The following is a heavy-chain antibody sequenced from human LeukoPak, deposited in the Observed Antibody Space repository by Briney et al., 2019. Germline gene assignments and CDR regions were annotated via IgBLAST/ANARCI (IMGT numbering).Heavy chain of an antibody. CDR2: ISGSGGST. D-gene: IGHD3-10*01. V-gene: IGHV3-23*01. CDR1: GFTFSSYG. Sequence: GGSLRLSCAASGFTFSSYGMSWVRQAPGKGVEWVSGISGSGGSTYYADSVKGRFTISRDNSKNTLYLQMNSLRSDDTAVYYCARVQGWFGGKIDYWGQGTLVTVSS. J-gene: IGHJ4*02. CDR3: ARVQGWFGGKIDY.